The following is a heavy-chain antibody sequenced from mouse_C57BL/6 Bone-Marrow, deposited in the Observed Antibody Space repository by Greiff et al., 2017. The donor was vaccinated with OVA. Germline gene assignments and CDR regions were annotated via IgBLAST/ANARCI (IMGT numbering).Heavy chain of an antibody. J-gene: IGHJ4*01. Sequence: EVKLMESGPGLVKPSQSLSLTCSVTGYSITSGSYWNWIRQFPGNKLEWMGYISYDGSNNYNPSLKNRISITRDPSKNQFFLKLNSVTTEDTATYYGARNAYYSNYDYYAMDYWGQGTSVTVSS. CDR2: ISYDGSN. CDR3: ARNAYYSNYDYYAMDY. D-gene: IGHD2-5*01. V-gene: IGHV3-6*01. CDR1: GYSITSGSY.